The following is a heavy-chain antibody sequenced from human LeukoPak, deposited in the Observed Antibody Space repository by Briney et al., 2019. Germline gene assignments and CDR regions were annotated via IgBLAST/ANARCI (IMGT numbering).Heavy chain of an antibody. CDR3: ARGGSIFDY. D-gene: IGHD3-16*01. CDR2: IYYAGST. V-gene: IGHV4-59*01. Sequence: PSETLSLTCGVSGGSISSYYWAWIRQAPGKGLEWIGYIYYAGSTNYNPSLKSRVTMSVDMSRNQFSLRMTSVTAADTAVYYCARGGSIFDYWGQGTLVTVSS. J-gene: IGHJ4*02. CDR1: GGSISSYY.